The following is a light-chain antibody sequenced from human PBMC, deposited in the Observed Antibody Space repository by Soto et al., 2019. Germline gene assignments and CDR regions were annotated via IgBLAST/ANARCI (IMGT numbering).Light chain of an antibody. J-gene: IGKJ1*01. CDR3: QQYGSSSWT. CDR1: QSVGSNY. CDR2: GAS. V-gene: IGKV3-20*01. Sequence: EIVVTQSAATLSVSPWERATLSCRASQSVGSNYLAWYQQKPGQAPRTLIFGASSRATGIPDRFSGSGSGTDFTLTISRLEPADFAVYYCQQYGSSSWTFGQGTKVDIK.